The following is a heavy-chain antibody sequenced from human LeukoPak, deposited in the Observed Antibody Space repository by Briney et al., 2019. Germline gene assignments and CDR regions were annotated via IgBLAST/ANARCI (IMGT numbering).Heavy chain of an antibody. D-gene: IGHD3-10*01. CDR1: GFTFSSYG. V-gene: IGHV3-33*08. CDR3: ARGKSFTMVRELDY. Sequence: GGSLRLSCAASGFTFSSYGMHWVRQAPGKGLEWVAVIWYDGSNKYYADSVKGRFTISRDNSKNTLYLQMNSLRAEDTAVYYCARGKSFTMVRELDYWGQGTRVTVSS. CDR2: IWYDGSNK. J-gene: IGHJ4*02.